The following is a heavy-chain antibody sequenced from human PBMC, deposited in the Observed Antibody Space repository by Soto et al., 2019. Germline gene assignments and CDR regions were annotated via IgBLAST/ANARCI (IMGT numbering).Heavy chain of an antibody. V-gene: IGHV3-30*18. CDR3: AKLFYYGSGSTDY. CDR1: GFTFSTYG. Sequence: QVQLVESGGGVVQPGRSLRLSCAASGFTFSTYGMHWVRQAPGKGLEWVAVISYDGGDKYYADSVKGRFTISRDNSKNTRYLQMNSLRTEDTAVYYCAKLFYYGSGSTDYWGQGTLVTVSS. D-gene: IGHD3-10*01. CDR2: ISYDGGDK. J-gene: IGHJ4*02.